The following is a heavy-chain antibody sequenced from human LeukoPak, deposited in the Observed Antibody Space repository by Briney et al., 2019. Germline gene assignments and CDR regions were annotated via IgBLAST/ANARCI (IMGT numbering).Heavy chain of an antibody. D-gene: IGHD6-13*01. CDR2: IYSGGTT. J-gene: IGHJ5*02. CDR3: ARGVAAAATNWFDP. CDR1: GFTVSDNY. V-gene: IGHV3-66*01. Sequence: PGGSLRLSCAASGFTVSDNYMSWVRQAPGKGLEWVSVIYSGGTTYYADSVKGRFTISRDNSKNTLYLQMTSLRAEDTAIYYCARGVAAAATNWFDPWGQGTLVTVSS.